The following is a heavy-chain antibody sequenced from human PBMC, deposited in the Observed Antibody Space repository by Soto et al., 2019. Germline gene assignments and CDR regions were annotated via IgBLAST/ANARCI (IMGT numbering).Heavy chain of an antibody. CDR1: GFTFSSYA. Sequence: QVQLVESGGGVVQPGRSLRLSCAASGFTFSSYAMHWVRQAPGKGLEWVAVISYDGSNKYYADSVKGRFTISRDNSKNPLYLQRNSLRLEDTAVYYCARPLWRDDYNGGYFDLWGRGTLVTVSS. CDR3: ARPLWRDDYNGGYFDL. V-gene: IGHV3-30-3*01. J-gene: IGHJ2*01. CDR2: ISYDGSNK. D-gene: IGHD4-4*01.